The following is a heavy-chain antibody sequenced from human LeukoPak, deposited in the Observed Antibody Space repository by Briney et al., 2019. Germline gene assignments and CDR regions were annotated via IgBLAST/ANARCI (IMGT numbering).Heavy chain of an antibody. Sequence: GGSLRLSCAASGFTFSSYWMSWVRQAPGKGLEWVANIKQDGSEKYYVDSVKGRFTISRDNAKNSLYLQMNSLRAEDTAVYYCAKGDSGYYYYFDYWGQGTLVTVSS. CDR3: AKGDSGYYYYFDY. J-gene: IGHJ4*02. D-gene: IGHD5-12*01. V-gene: IGHV3-7*03. CDR1: GFTFSSYW. CDR2: IKQDGSEK.